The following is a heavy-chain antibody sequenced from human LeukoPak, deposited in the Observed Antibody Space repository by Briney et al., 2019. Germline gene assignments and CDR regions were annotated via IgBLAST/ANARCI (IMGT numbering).Heavy chain of an antibody. V-gene: IGHV3-21*01. J-gene: IGHJ4*02. CDR2: ISSSSSYI. D-gene: IGHD5-12*01. CDR3: ARNPGYQWLRIS. Sequence: GGSLRPSCAASGFTFSSYSMNWVRQAPGKGLEWVSSISSSSSYIYYADSVKGRFTISRDNAKNSLYLQMNSLRAEDTAVYYCARNPGYQWLRISWGQGTLVTVSS. CDR1: GFTFSSYS.